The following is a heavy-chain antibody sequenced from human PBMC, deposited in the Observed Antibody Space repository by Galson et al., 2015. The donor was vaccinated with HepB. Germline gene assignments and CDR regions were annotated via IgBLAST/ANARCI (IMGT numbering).Heavy chain of an antibody. Sequence: SVKVSCKASGYTFTSYALHWVRQAPGQGLEWMGRINAGNDNTKYSEKFQGRVTITRDTSASTAYMELSSLRSEDTAVYYCATSSYCSSTSCYTHDYYYYHGMDIWGQGTTVTVSS. J-gene: IGHJ6*02. CDR3: ATSSYCSSTSCYTHDYYYYHGMDI. D-gene: IGHD2-2*02. CDR1: GYTFTSYA. CDR2: INAGNDNT. V-gene: IGHV1-3*01.